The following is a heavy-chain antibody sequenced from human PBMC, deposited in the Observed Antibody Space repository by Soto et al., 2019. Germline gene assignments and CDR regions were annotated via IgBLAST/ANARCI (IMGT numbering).Heavy chain of an antibody. CDR1: GFTFSAYY. CDR2: IRQKASSYTT. Sequence: EVQLVESGGGLVQPGGSLRLSCAASGFTFSAYYMNWVRQAPGKGLEWVGRIRQKASSYTTQYAASVEGRFTISRDDSKNSLYLQVDSLNTEDTAVYYCTRDYFGYPLNWGQGTLVTVSS. V-gene: IGHV3-72*01. CDR3: TRDYFGYPLN. J-gene: IGHJ4*02. D-gene: IGHD3-10*01.